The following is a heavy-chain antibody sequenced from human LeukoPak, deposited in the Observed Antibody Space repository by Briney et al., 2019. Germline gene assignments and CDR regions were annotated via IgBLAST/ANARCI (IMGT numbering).Heavy chain of an antibody. CDR2: IYTSGST. D-gene: IGHD3-10*01. J-gene: IGHJ4*02. Sequence: SETLSLTCTVSDYSISSGYYWGWIRQPPGKGLEWIGHIYTSGSTNYNPSLKSRVTMSVDMSKNQFSLKLSSVTAADTAVYYCARTYGPGSYYHKWGQGTLVTVSS. CDR1: DYSISSGYY. CDR3: ARTYGPGSYYHK. V-gene: IGHV4-38-2*02.